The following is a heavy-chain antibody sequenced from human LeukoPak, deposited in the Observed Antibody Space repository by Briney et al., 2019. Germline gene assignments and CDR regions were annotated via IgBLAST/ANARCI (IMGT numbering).Heavy chain of an antibody. D-gene: IGHD2-21*02. J-gene: IGHJ2*01. CDR2: IYYSGST. CDR3: ARHVSSDLRIVVVTSDWYFDL. V-gene: IGHV4-39*01. Sequence: SETLSLTCSLSGGSITSSRYYWGWIRQSPGGCLQWLGTIYYSGSTYYNPSLRSRVTISADTSKNQFSLNLSPVTAADTAVYYCARHVSSDLRIVVVTSDWYFDLWGRGTLVTVSS. CDR1: GGSITSSRYY.